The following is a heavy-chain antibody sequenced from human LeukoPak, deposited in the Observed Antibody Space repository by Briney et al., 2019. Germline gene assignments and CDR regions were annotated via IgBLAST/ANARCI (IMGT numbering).Heavy chain of an antibody. CDR3: ARHGYTGTCGEHLLH. CDR2: IYPGDSQT. V-gene: IGHV5-51*01. J-gene: IGHJ1*01. D-gene: IGHD1-26*01. Sequence: GESLKISCQGSGYSFSKYWIAWVRQMPGKDLEWMGIIYPGDSQTRYSPSFQGQVTISADKSISTAYLQWSTLQASDTAIYYCARHGYTGTCGEHLLHWGQGTLVTVSS. CDR1: GYSFSKYW.